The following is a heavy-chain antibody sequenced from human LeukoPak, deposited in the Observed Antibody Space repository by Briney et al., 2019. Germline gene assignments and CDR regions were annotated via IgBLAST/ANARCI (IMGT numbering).Heavy chain of an antibody. Sequence: LSLTCTVSGGSIGSSSYYWGWIRQPPGKGLEWIGYIYYSGSTYYNPSLKSRVTISVDTSKNQFSLKLSSVTAADTAVYYCARVPITIYGMDVWGQGTTVTVSS. D-gene: IGHD3-10*01. V-gene: IGHV4-30-4*08. CDR2: IYYSGST. CDR1: GGSIGSSSYY. CDR3: ARVPITIYGMDV. J-gene: IGHJ6*02.